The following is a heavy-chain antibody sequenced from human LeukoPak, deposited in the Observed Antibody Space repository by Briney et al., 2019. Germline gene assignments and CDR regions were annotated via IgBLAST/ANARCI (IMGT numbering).Heavy chain of an antibody. J-gene: IGHJ4*02. CDR3: VKGRWEPNY. V-gene: IGHV3-64D*06. CDR2: ISSDGGNT. Sequence: GGSLRLSCSASGFSFRTYAMHWVRQAPGKGLDFVSAISSDGGNTNYADSVKDRFTISRDNSRNTVYLRMSSLRTEDTAVYYCVKGRWEPNYWGQGTLVTVSS. CDR1: GFSFRTYA. D-gene: IGHD1-14*01.